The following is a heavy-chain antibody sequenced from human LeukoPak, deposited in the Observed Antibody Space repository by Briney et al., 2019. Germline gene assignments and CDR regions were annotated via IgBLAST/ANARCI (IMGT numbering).Heavy chain of an antibody. V-gene: IGHV3-21*01. D-gene: IGHD1-26*01. CDR2: ISSSSSYI. CDR3: ANFGGSYPGWYYFDY. J-gene: IGHJ4*02. CDR1: GFTFSSYS. Sequence: GGSLRLSCAASGFTFSSYSMTWVRQAPGKGLEWVSSISSSSSYIYYADSVKGRFTISRDNAKNSLYLQMNSLRAEDTAVYYCANFGGSYPGWYYFDYWGQGTLVTVSS.